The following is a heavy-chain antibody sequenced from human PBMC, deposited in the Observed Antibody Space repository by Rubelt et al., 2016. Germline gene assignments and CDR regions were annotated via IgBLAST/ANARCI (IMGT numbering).Heavy chain of an antibody. D-gene: IGHD3-3*01. V-gene: IGHV3-53*01. CDR1: GFSVSPNY. J-gene: IGHJ4*02. CDR2: INADSRHI. Sequence: EVHLVESGGGLIQPGGSLRLSCAASGFSVSPNYMSWFRQAPGRGREWVSSINADSRHIYYAGSVKGRFTISRDNPKNTLYLQMNRLRAEDTAVYYCVRGGGFYFDYWGQGTLVTVSS. CDR3: VRGGGFYFDY.